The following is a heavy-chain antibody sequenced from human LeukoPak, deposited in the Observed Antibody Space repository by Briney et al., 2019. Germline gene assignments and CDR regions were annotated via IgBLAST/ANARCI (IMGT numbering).Heavy chain of an antibody. CDR2: IYYSGST. CDR1: GGSISTTSYY. V-gene: IGHV4-39*01. Sequence: SETLSLTCTVSGGSISTTSYYWGWIRQPPGTGLEWIGSIYYSGSTYYNPSLKSRVSISVDTSKNQFSLKLSSVTAADTAVFYCARHVYSYGFSSDYWGQGTLVTVSS. J-gene: IGHJ4*02. D-gene: IGHD5-18*01. CDR3: ARHVYSYGFSSDY.